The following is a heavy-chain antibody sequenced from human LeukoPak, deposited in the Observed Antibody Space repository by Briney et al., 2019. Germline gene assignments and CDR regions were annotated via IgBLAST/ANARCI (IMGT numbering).Heavy chain of an antibody. J-gene: IGHJ6*03. CDR2: IYYSGST. Sequence: SETLSLTCTVSGGSISSYYWSWIRQPPGKGLEWIGYIYYSGSTYYNPSLKSRVTISVDTSKNQFSLKLSSVTAADTAVYYCARANYMDVWGKGTTVTVSS. CDR1: GGSISSYY. CDR3: ARANYMDV. V-gene: IGHV4-59*12.